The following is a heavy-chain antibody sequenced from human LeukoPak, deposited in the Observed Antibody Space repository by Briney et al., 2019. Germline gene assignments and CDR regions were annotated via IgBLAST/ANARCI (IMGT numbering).Heavy chain of an antibody. V-gene: IGHV3-53*05. CDR2: IYSGGST. Sequence: PGGSLRLSCAASGFTVSSNYMSWVRQAPGKGLEWVSIIYSGGSTYYADSVKGRFTISRDNSKNTLYLQMNSLRAEDTAVYYCARELRLWLRFGQGTDYWGQGTLVTVSS. CDR1: GFTVSSNY. CDR3: ARELRLWLRFGQGTDY. D-gene: IGHD5-12*01. J-gene: IGHJ4*02.